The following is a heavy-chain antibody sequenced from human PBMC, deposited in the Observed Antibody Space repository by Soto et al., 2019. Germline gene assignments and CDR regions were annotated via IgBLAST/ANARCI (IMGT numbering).Heavy chain of an antibody. CDR1: GYSFTSYW. Sequence: GESLKICCKGSGYSFTSYWISWVRQMPGKGREWMGRIDPSDSYTNYSPSFQGHVTISADKSISTAYLQWSSLKGSDTAMYYCARHHYYDDRWGQGTLVTVSS. CDR2: IDPSDSYT. D-gene: IGHD3-22*01. CDR3: ARHHYYDDR. J-gene: IGHJ5*02. V-gene: IGHV5-10-1*01.